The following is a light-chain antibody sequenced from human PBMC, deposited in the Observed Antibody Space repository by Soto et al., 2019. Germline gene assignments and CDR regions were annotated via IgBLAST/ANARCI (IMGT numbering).Light chain of an antibody. CDR3: QHAKSFPQT. CDR1: QGISSW. Sequence: DIQMTQSPSSVSASVGDRVTITCRASQGISSWLAWYQQKPGKAPKLLIYAASSSHSGAPSRFSGSGPGTDFNLTIHSLQAEDFANYCCQHAKSFPQTLGHGKKLEIK. J-gene: IGKJ2*01. CDR2: AAS. V-gene: IGKV1-12*01.